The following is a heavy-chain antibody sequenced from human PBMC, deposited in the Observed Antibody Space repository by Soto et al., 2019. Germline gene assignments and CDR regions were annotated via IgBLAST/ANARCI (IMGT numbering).Heavy chain of an antibody. J-gene: IGHJ4*02. CDR2: IYYSGST. Sequence: SETLSLTCTVSGGSISSSSYYWGWIRQPPGKGLEWIGSIYYSGSTYYNPSLKSRVTISVDTSKNQFSLKLSSVTAADTAVYYCATDSSGWYSVVDYWGQGTLVTVSS. CDR3: ATDSSGWYSVVDY. V-gene: IGHV4-39*01. D-gene: IGHD6-19*01. CDR1: GGSISSSSYY.